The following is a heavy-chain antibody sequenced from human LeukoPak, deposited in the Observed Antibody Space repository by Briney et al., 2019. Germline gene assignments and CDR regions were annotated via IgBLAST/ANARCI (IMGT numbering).Heavy chain of an antibody. CDR2: ISGDGINT. D-gene: IGHD1-26*01. CDR3: AKRVRANAGPTDS. Sequence: GGSLRLSCAASGFTFSDSAMIWVRQAPGKGLEWVSGISGDGINTYYADSVKARFTISRDNSRNTLFLQMDGLRAEDTAVYYCAKRVRANAGPTDSWGQGTLDSVSS. V-gene: IGHV3-23*01. CDR1: GFTFSDSA. J-gene: IGHJ4*02.